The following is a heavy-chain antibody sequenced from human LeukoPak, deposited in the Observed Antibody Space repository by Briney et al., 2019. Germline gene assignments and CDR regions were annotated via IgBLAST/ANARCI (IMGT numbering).Heavy chain of an antibody. J-gene: IGHJ5*02. D-gene: IGHD1-14*01. CDR2: IDWDDDK. CDR1: GFSLSASGMC. Sequence: SGPALVKPTQTLTLTCTFSGFSLSASGMCVSWIRQPPGKALEWLALIDWDDDKYYSTSLKTRLTISKDTSKNQVVLTMTNMDPVDTATYYCARSTGAVGWFDPWGQGILVTVSS. CDR3: ARSTGAVGWFDP. V-gene: IGHV2-70*01.